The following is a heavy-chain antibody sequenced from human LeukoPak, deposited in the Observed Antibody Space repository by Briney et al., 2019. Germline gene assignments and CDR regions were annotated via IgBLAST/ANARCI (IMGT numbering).Heavy chain of an antibody. CDR2: FDPEDGVT. D-gene: IGHD6-13*01. Sequence: GASVKVSCKVSGYTLTELSMHWVRQAPGKGLEWMGGFDPEDGVTIYAQKFQGRVTMTEDTSTDTAYMELSSLRSEDTAVYYCATADSSSWYPLYWGQGTLVTVSS. J-gene: IGHJ4*02. CDR3: ATADSSSWYPLY. V-gene: IGHV1-24*01. CDR1: GYTLTELS.